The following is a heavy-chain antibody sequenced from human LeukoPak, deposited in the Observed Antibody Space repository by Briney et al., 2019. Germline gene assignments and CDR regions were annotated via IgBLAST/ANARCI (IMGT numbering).Heavy chain of an antibody. D-gene: IGHD6-13*01. V-gene: IGHV3-23*01. CDR1: GFTFSSYA. CDR2: ISGSGGST. CDR3: AKGYSSSWYNWLDP. J-gene: IGHJ5*02. Sequence: GGSLRLSCAASGFTFSSYAMSWVRQAPGKGLEWVSAISGSGGSTYYADSVKGRFTISRDNSKNTLYLQMNSLRAEDTAVYYCAKGYSSSWYNWLDPWGQGTLDTVSS.